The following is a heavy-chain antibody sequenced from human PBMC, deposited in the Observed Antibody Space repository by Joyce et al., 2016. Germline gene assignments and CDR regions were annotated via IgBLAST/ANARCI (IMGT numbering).Heavy chain of an antibody. D-gene: IGHD7-27*01. CDR3: ARNKYGTGDFDF. J-gene: IGHJ4*02. Sequence: QVQLVQSGAEVKKPGASVKVSCKASGYTFTNFYINWVRQAPGQGLEWLGWMTPNSGNTGYAQNFQGRVTMTRDTSISTAYMELSSLRSEDTAVYFCARNKYGTGDFDFWGQGTPVTVSS. V-gene: IGHV1-8*01. CDR2: MTPNSGNT. CDR1: GYTFTNFY.